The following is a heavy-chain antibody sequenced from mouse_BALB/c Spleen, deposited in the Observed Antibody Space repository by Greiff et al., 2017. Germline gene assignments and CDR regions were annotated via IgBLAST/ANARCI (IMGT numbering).Heavy chain of an antibody. V-gene: IGHV1-54*01. CDR3: ARRYAYLDY. CDR1: GYAFTNYL. J-gene: IGHJ2*01. Sequence: QVQLQQSGAELVRPGTSVKVSCKASGYAFTNYLIEWVKQRPGQGLEWIGVINPGSGGTNYNEKFKGKATLTADKSSSTAYMQLSSLTSDDSAVYCGARRYAYLDYWGQGTTLTVSS. D-gene: IGHD2-14*01. CDR2: INPGSGGT.